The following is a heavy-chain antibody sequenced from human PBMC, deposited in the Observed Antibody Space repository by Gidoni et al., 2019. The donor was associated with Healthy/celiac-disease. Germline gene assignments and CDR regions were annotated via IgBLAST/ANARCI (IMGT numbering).Heavy chain of an antibody. CDR1: GSSFTSYW. D-gene: IGHD6-6*01. J-gene: IGHJ4*02. Sequence: EVQLVQSGAEVKKPGESLKISCTGSGSSFTSYWIGWVRPMPGKGLEWMGIIYPGDSDTRYSPSFQGQVTISADKSISTAYLQWSSLKASDTAMYYCARQLVAPVVPGDYWGQGTLVTVSS. CDR3: ARQLVAPVVPGDY. CDR2: IYPGDSDT. V-gene: IGHV5-51*01.